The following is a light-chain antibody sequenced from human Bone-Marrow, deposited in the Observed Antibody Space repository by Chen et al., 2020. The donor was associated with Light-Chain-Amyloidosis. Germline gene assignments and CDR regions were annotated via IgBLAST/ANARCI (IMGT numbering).Light chain of an antibody. Sequence: QSVLTPPPSLSGAPGQRVTISFTGGRSNIGAGYDVPWYQQLPGTPPKLLIYGNSNRPSGVPDRFSGSKSGTSASLAITGLQAEDEADYYCQSYDSSLSGSNWVFGGGTKLTVL. V-gene: IGLV1-40*01. CDR1: RSNIGAGYD. CDR2: GNS. CDR3: QSYDSSLSGSNWV. J-gene: IGLJ3*02.